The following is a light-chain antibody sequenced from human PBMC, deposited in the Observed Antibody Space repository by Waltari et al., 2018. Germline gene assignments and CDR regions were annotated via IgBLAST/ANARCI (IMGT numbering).Light chain of an antibody. Sequence: EIVMTQSPATLSVSPGERATLSCRASQSVDSNLAWYQQKPGQPPRLLLYGASTRAPGVPARFSGSGSGTEFTLTISSLQSADFAVYYCQQYYNWPYTFGQGTKLEIK. CDR3: QQYYNWPYT. J-gene: IGKJ2*01. CDR2: GAS. CDR1: QSVDSN. V-gene: IGKV3-15*01.